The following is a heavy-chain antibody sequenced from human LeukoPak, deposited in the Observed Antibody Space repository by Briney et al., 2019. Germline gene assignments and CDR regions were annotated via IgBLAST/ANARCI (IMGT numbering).Heavy chain of an antibody. CDR3: ARAPACSGGSCYIDY. Sequence: ASVKVSCKASGYTFTRHFTHWVRQAPGQGLEWMGIINPGGGTTTYAQKFQGRVTMTRDTSTNTVYLEVSSLRSEDTAVYYCARAPACSGGSCYIDYWGQGTLVTVSS. CDR2: INPGGGTT. D-gene: IGHD2-15*01. J-gene: IGHJ4*02. V-gene: IGHV1-46*01. CDR1: GYTFTRHF.